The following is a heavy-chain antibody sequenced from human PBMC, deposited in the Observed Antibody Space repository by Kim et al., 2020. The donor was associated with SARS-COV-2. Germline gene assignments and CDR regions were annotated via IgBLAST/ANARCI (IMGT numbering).Heavy chain of an antibody. V-gene: IGHV3-21*01. J-gene: IGHJ5*02. D-gene: IGHD1-20*01. CDR1: GFTFSSYS. Sequence: GGSLRLSCAASGFTFSSYSMNWVRQAPGKGLEWVSSISSSSSYIYYADSVKGRFTISRDNAKNSLYLQMNSLRAEDTAVYYCARDPVYTAPNWFDPWGQGTLVTVSS. CDR3: ARDPVYTAPNWFDP. CDR2: ISSSSSYI.